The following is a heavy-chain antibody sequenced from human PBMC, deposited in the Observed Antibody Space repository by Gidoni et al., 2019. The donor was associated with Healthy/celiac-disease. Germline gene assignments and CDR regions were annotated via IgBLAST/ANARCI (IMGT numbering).Heavy chain of an antibody. CDR2: ISAYNGNT. J-gene: IGHJ4*02. D-gene: IGHD6-19*01. V-gene: IGHV1-18*01. Sequence: SVKVSCKASGYTFTSYGISWVRQAPGQGLEWMGWISAYNGNTNYAQKLQGRVTMTTDTSTSTAYMELRSLRSDDTAVYYCTRDGPMGRVAVAGTFDYWGQGTLVTVSS. CDR3: TRDGPMGRVAVAGTFDY. CDR1: GYTFTSYG.